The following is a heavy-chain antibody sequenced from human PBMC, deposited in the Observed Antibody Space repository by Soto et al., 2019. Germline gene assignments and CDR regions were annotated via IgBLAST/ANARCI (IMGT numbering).Heavy chain of an antibody. CDR1: GDTLSYSA. V-gene: IGHV1-69*01. CDR2: ITPSFGSP. D-gene: IGHD5-18*01. CDR3: ATYFTAVAYFEN. J-gene: IGHJ4*02. Sequence: VQLVESGAEVRKPGSSVRISCTASGDTLSYSAIGWLRQAPGQGLEWMGGITPSFGSPVYARKFQGRVTIAADHMILNNLRSDDTAMYFCATYFTAVAYFENWGQGTLVTVSS.